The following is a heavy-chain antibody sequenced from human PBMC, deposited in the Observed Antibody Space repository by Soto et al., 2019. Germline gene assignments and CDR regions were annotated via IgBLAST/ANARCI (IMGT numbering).Heavy chain of an antibody. CDR3: AFLAAAGNWFDP. Sequence: ASVKVACKASGYTFTSYTRHWVRQAPGQRLEWMGWINAYNGNTNYSQKLQGRVTITTDTSTSTAYMELRSLRSDDTAVYYCAFLAAAGNWFDPWGQGTLVTVSS. D-gene: IGHD6-13*01. J-gene: IGHJ5*02. CDR1: GYTFTSYT. CDR2: INAYNGNT. V-gene: IGHV1-3*01.